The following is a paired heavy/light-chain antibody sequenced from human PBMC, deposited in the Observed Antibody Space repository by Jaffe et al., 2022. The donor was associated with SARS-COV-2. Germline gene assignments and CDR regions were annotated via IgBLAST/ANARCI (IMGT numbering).Heavy chain of an antibody. J-gene: IGHJ4*02. CDR3: ARDKSDNYPQAHYFFDA. CDR1: GYTFTNFY. V-gene: IGHV1-46*01. Sequence: QVQLVQSGAEVKKPGASVTISCRTSGYTFTNFYMHWVRQAPGQGLEWMGIINPSGGSASIAQQFQGRVAMTRDAATSTFYMELTSLKSDDTAIFYCARDKSDNYPQAHYFFDAWGQGTLVTVSS. CDR2: INPSGGSA. D-gene: IGHD1-1*01.
Light chain of an antibody. V-gene: IGKV1-5*03. CDR2: QAS. Sequence: DIQMTQSPSILSASVGDRVTITCRASKSVSTWLAWYQQKPGQAPKLLVYQASILESGVSSRFSGSGSRTEFTLTISSLQSDDFATYYCQHYNSSPYSFGQGTKLEIK. CDR1: KSVSTW. CDR3: QHYNSSPYS. J-gene: IGKJ2*01.